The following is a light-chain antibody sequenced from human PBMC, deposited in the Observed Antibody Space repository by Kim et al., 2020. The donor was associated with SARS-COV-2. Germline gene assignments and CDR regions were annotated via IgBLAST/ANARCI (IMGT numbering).Light chain of an antibody. CDR2: LNSDGSH. Sequence: GASVKLTCTLSRGHSSYAIAWHQQQPEKGPRYLMKLNSDGSHSKGDGIPDRFSGSSSGAERYLTISSLQSEDEADYYCQTWGTGIVFGGGTKLTVL. V-gene: IGLV4-69*01. CDR1: RGHSSYA. CDR3: QTWGTGIV. J-gene: IGLJ3*02.